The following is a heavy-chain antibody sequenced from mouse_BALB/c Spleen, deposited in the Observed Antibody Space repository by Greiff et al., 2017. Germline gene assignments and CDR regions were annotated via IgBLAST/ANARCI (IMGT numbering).Heavy chain of an antibody. CDR3: ARQRYYGSSYYFDY. CDR2: INSNGGST. CDR1: GFTFSSYY. J-gene: IGHJ2*01. D-gene: IGHD1-1*01. Sequence: EVKLVESGGGLVKPGGSLKLSCAASGFTFSSYYMSWVRQTPEKRLELVAAINSNGGSTYYPDTVKGRFTISRDNAKNTLYLQMSSLKSEDTALYYCARQRYYGSSYYFDYWGQGTTLTVSS. V-gene: IGHV5-6-2*01.